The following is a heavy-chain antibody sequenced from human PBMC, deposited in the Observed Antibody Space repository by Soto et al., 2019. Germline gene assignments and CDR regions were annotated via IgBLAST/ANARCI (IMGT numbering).Heavy chain of an antibody. J-gene: IGHJ4*02. CDR2: ISSSSSTI. CDR1: GFTFSNYS. CDR3: AREGWPFDY. V-gene: IGHV3-48*01. Sequence: EVQLVESGGGLVQPGGSLRLSCAASGFTFSNYSMHWVRQAPGKGLEWVSYISSSSSTIYYADSVKGRFTISRDNPKNSLYLQMNSLRAEETALYYCAREGWPFDYWGQGTLVTVSS.